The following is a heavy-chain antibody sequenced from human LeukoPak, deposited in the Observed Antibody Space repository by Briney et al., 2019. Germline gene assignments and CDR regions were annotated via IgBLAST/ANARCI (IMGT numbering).Heavy chain of an antibody. V-gene: IGHV3-48*01. Sequence: GSLRLSCAASGFTFSTYTMNWVRQAPGKGLEWISYISGTSRTIYYADSVEGRFTVSRDNAKNSLYLQMNSLRAEDTAVYYCARDLGHDGNHFDYWGQGTLVSVSS. CDR2: ISGTSRTI. D-gene: IGHD4-23*01. CDR3: ARDLGHDGNHFDY. CDR1: GFTFSTYT. J-gene: IGHJ4*02.